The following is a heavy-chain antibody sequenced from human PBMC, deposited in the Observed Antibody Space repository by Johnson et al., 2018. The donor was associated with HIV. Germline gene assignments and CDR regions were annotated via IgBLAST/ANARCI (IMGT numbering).Heavy chain of an antibody. CDR1: AFTFSSYG. Sequence: QVQLVESGGDLVKPGGFLRLSCAASAFTFSSYGMHWVRQAPGKGLEWVSGISGSGGSTYYADSVKGRFTISRDNSKNTLYLQMNSLRAEDTAVYYCARAGSSSSGPRAFEIWGQGTMVTVSS. V-gene: IGHV3-NL1*01. CDR3: ARAGSSSSGPRAFEI. CDR2: ISGSGGST. D-gene: IGHD6-6*01. J-gene: IGHJ3*02.